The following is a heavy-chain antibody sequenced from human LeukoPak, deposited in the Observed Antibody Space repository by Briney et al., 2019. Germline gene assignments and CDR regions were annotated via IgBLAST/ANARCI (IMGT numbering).Heavy chain of an antibody. CDR3: ARGYYDSSGYSDAFDI. Sequence: KPSETLSLTCTVSGGSISSYYWSWIRQPTGKGLEWIGYIYYSGSTNYNPSLKSRVTISVDRSKNQFSLKLSSVTAADTAVYYCARGYYDSSGYSDAFDIWDQGTMVTVSS. CDR2: IYYSGST. V-gene: IGHV4-59*12. CDR1: GGSISSYY. J-gene: IGHJ3*02. D-gene: IGHD3-22*01.